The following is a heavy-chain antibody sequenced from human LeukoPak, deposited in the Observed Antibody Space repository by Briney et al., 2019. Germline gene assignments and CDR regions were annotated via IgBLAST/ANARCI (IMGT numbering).Heavy chain of an antibody. J-gene: IGHJ5*02. Sequence: GGSLRLSCAASGFTFSSYAMSWVRQAPGKGLEWVSAISGSGGSTYYADSVKGRFTISRDNAKNSLYLQMNRLRAEDTAVYFCARDLGYYYDSSGYYPHRWFDPWGQGTLVTASS. V-gene: IGHV3-23*01. CDR1: GFTFSSYA. CDR3: ARDLGYYYDSSGYYPHRWFDP. D-gene: IGHD3-22*01. CDR2: ISGSGGST.